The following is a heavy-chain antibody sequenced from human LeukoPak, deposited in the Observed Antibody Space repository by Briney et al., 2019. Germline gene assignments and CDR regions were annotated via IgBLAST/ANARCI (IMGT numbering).Heavy chain of an antibody. CDR1: GGSFSGYY. Sequence: SETLSLTCAVYGGSFSGYYWSWIRQPPGKGLEWLGYIYYSGSTNYNPSLKSRVTISVDTSKNQFSLKLSSMTAADTAVYYCARGRRYYDSSGTDAFDIWGQGTMVTVSS. CDR3: ARGRRYYDSSGTDAFDI. J-gene: IGHJ3*02. CDR2: IYYSGST. V-gene: IGHV4-59*01. D-gene: IGHD3-22*01.